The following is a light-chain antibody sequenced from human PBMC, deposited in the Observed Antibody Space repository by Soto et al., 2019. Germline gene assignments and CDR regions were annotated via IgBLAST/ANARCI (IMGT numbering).Light chain of an antibody. Sequence: DIQMTQSPSTLSASVGDRVTITCRASQSISSWLAWYQQKPGKTPKVLIYKASSLESGVPSRFSGSGSGTEFTLTISSLQPDDFATDDGQQYNSYPWTFGQGTKVEIK. V-gene: IGKV1-5*03. CDR2: KAS. CDR1: QSISSW. J-gene: IGKJ1*01. CDR3: QQYNSYPWT.